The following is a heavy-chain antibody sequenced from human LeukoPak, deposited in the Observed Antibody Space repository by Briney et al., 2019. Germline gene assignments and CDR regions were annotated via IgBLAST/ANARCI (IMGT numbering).Heavy chain of an antibody. Sequence: SETLSLTCTVSGGSINSYYCSWIRQPPGKGLEWIGFIYYNGSTNHNPSLKSRVTISVDTSKNQFSLKLSSVTAADTAVYYCARDCGGDCYLGPFVYWGQGTLVTVSS. D-gene: IGHD2-21*02. CDR2: IYYNGST. CDR1: GGSINSYY. V-gene: IGHV4-59*01. J-gene: IGHJ4*02. CDR3: ARDCGGDCYLGPFVY.